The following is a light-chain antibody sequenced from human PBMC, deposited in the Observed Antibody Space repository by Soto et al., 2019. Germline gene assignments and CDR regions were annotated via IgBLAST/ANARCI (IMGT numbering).Light chain of an antibody. CDR3: QQYGSSPWT. CDR1: QSVSSDF. J-gene: IGKJ1*01. V-gene: IGKV3-20*01. Sequence: EIVLTQSPDTLSLSPGERATLSCRASQSVSSDFLVWYQQKPGQAPRLLIYGASSRATGIPDRFSGSGSGTDFTLTISRLEPEDFAVYYCQQYGSSPWTFGQGTKVEI. CDR2: GAS.